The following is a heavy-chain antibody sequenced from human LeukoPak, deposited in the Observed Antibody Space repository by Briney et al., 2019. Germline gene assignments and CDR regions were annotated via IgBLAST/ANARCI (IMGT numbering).Heavy chain of an antibody. CDR1: RVVSLSGPYYY. V-gene: IGHV4-39*01. J-gene: IGHJ4*02. CDR2: IAYNGNT. D-gene: IGHD2-21*01. CDR3: ARHADCLGDCYRN. Sequence: SETLSLTCTVSRVVSLSGPYYYWAWIRQPPGKGLEWIGSIAYNGNTFYNPSLKSRLAISADTSKNQFSLRLTSVTAADTAVYYCARHADCLGDCYRNCGQGTLVTVSS.